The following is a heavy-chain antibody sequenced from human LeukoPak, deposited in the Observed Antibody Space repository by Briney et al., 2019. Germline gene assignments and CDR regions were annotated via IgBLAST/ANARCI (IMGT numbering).Heavy chain of an antibody. J-gene: IGHJ4*02. D-gene: IGHD2-15*01. CDR3: AKYCSGGNCYSGFDY. CDR2: ISYDGHNK. Sequence: GRSLTLSCAASGFAFSGYSMHWVRQAPGKGLEWVAVISYDGHNKDYADSVKGRFTISRDSSKNTLYLQMNSLRAEDTAVYYCAKYCSGGNCYSGFDYWGQGTLVTVSS. CDR1: GFAFSGYS. V-gene: IGHV3-30-3*02.